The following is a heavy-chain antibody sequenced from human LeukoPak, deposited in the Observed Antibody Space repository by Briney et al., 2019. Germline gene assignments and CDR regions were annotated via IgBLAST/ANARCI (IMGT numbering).Heavy chain of an antibody. CDR2: INTYNGHT. Sequence: GASVKVSCKTSGYTFTNFAISWVRQAPGGGVEGMVWINTYNGHTDYAQRIQDRVTMTTDTSTSTAYMELRSLRSDDTAMYYCAREDLCGGNVYRCGGSDNWGQGTLVTVSS. D-gene: IGHD4-23*01. CDR1: GYTFTNFA. CDR3: AREDLCGGNVYRCGGSDN. V-gene: IGHV1-18*01. J-gene: IGHJ4*02.